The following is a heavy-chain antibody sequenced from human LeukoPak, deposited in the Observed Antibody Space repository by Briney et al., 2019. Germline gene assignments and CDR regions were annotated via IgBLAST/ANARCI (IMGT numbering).Heavy chain of an antibody. CDR2: IYYSGST. CDR3: ATPLYVRAFDI. CDR1: GVSISSYY. V-gene: IGHV4-59*12. Sequence: PSETLSLTCTVSGVSISSYYWSWIRQPPGKGLEWIGYIYYSGSTNYNPSLKSRVTISVDKSKNQFSLKLSSVTAADTAVYYCATPLYVRAFDIWGQGTMVTVSS. J-gene: IGHJ3*02. D-gene: IGHD3-16*01.